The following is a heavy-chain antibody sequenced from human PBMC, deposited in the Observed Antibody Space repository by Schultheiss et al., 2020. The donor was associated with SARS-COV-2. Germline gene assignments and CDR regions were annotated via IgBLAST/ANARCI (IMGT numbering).Heavy chain of an antibody. J-gene: IGHJ4*02. D-gene: IGHD3-22*01. CDR1: GFTFSSYA. V-gene: IGHV3-23*01. CDR3: AKQTAMIVVVIATDY. Sequence: GESLKISCAASGFTFSSYAMSWVRQAPGKGLEWISAISGSGGSTYYADSVKGRFTISRENSKNTLYLQMNGLRAEDTAVYYCAKQTAMIVVVIATDYWGQGTLVTVSS. CDR2: ISGSGGST.